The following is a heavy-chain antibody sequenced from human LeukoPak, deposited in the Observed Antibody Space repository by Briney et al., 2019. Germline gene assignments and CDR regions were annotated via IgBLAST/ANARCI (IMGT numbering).Heavy chain of an antibody. D-gene: IGHD5-12*01. J-gene: IGHJ4*02. V-gene: IGHV3-48*01. CDR2: ISGSSSAI. CDR3: ATYSGYDRIFDH. Sequence: PGGSLRLSCAASGFTFSTYGMNCVRQAPGKGLEWVSYISGSSSAIYYTDSVKGRFTISRDNAEKSVYLQMNGLRAEDTAVYYCATYSGYDRIFDHWGQGTLVTVSS. CDR1: GFTFSTYG.